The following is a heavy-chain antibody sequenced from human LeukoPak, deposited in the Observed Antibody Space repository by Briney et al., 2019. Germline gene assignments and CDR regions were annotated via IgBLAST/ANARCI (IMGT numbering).Heavy chain of an antibody. CDR1: GFTFSSYW. CDR2: INSDGSST. D-gene: IGHD4-17*01. Sequence: GGSLRLSCAASGFTFSSYWMHWVRQAPGKGLVWVSRINSDGSSTSYADSVKGRFTISRDNAKNTLYLQMNSLRAEDTAVYYCAREGSTTVTPAYWDQGTLVTVSS. J-gene: IGHJ4*02. CDR3: AREGSTTVTPAY. V-gene: IGHV3-74*01.